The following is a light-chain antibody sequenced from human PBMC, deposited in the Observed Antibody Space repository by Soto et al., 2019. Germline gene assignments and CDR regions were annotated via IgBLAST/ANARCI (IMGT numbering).Light chain of an antibody. Sequence: QSVLTQPPSASGTPGQRVTISCSGSSSNIGSNTVNWYQQLPGTAPKSLIYSNTQRPSGVPDRFSGSKSGTSASLAISGLQSEDEADYYCAAWDDSLNGYVFGTGTKVTVL. V-gene: IGLV1-44*01. CDR2: SNT. J-gene: IGLJ1*01. CDR3: AAWDDSLNGYV. CDR1: SSNIGSNT.